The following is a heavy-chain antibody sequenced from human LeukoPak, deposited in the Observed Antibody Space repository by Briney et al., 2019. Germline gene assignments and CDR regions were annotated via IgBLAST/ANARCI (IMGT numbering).Heavy chain of an antibody. J-gene: IGHJ5*02. D-gene: IGHD1-26*01. CDR1: GYTFTSYD. CDR3: ARVGDSGSYNNWFDP. Sequence: ASVKVSCKASGYTFTSYDIKWVRQATGQGLEWMGWMNPNSGNTGYAQKFQGRVTITRNTSISTAYMELSSLRSEDTAMYYCARVGDSGSYNNWFDPWGQGTLVTVSS. CDR2: MNPNSGNT. V-gene: IGHV1-8*03.